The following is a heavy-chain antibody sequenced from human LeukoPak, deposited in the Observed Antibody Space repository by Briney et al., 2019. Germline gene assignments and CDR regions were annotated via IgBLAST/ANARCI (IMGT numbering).Heavy chain of an antibody. J-gene: IGHJ3*02. V-gene: IGHV4-34*01. CDR1: GGSFSGYY. CDR3: ARQLRRRGGAFDI. D-gene: IGHD1-7*01. Sequence: NPSKTLSLTCAVYGGSFSGYYWSWIRQPPGKGLEWIGEINHSGSTNYNPSLKSRVTISVDTSKNQFSLKLSSVTAADTAVYYCARQLRRRGGAFDIWGQGTMVTVSS. CDR2: INHSGST.